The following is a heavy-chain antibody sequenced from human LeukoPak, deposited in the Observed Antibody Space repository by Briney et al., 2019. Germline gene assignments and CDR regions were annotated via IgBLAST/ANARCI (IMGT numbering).Heavy chain of an antibody. V-gene: IGHV4-4*09. Sequence: SETLSLTCTVSGGSISSYYWSWIRQPPGKALEWIGYIYTSGSTNYNPSLKSRVTISVDTSKNQFSLKLSSVAAADTAVYYCARLGDSSSWYPGWFDPWGQGTLVTVSS. J-gene: IGHJ5*02. D-gene: IGHD6-13*01. CDR3: ARLGDSSSWYPGWFDP. CDR1: GGSISSYY. CDR2: IYTSGST.